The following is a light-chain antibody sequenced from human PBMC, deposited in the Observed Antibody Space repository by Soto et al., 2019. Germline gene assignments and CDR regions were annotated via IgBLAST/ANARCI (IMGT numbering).Light chain of an antibody. CDR3: QQYDNLPPLT. V-gene: IGKV1-33*01. J-gene: IGKJ4*01. CDR1: QDIRNH. CDR2: DAS. Sequence: DIQMTQSPSFLSASVGDRVTITCQASQDIRNHLNWYQQKPGKAPKLLIYDASNLETGVPSRFSGSGSVTDFTFTISSLQPEDIAKYYCQQYDNLPPLTFGGGTEVEIK.